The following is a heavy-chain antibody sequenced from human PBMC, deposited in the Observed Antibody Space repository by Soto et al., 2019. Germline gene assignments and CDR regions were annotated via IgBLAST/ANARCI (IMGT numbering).Heavy chain of an antibody. D-gene: IGHD2-2*01. V-gene: IGHV3-30*03. CDR3: AGDAYCRSNICLRNIVEY. CDR2: MSNDGKNK. Sequence: QVQLVESGGGVVQPGRSLRLSCAASGFTFSNYGMHWVRQAPGKGLEWVAIMSNDGKNKFYADSVKGRFTISRDDSKNTLYLQMDSLRTEDTAVYSCAGDAYCRSNICLRNIVEYWRHGTLVTVSS. J-gene: IGHJ4*01. CDR1: GFTFSNYG.